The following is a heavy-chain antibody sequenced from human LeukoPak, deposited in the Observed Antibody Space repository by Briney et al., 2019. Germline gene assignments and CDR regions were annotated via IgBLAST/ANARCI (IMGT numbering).Heavy chain of an antibody. CDR1: GFTFSSYS. V-gene: IGHV3-21*01. CDR2: ISSSSSYI. J-gene: IGHJ4*02. Sequence: GGSLRLSCAASGFTFSSYSMNWVRQAPGKGLEWVSSISSSSSYIYYADSVKGRFTISRDNAKNSLYLQMNSLRDEDTAVYYCARDLGYCSGGSCYSGYYFDYWGQGTLVTVSS. D-gene: IGHD2-15*01. CDR3: ARDLGYCSGGSCYSGYYFDY.